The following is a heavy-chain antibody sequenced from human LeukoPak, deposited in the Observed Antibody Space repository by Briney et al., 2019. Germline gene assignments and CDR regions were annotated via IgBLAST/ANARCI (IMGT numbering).Heavy chain of an antibody. Sequence: GGSLRLSCAASGFTFSSYAMHWVRQAPGKGLEWVAVISYDGSNKYYADSVKGRFTISRDNSKNTLYLQMNSLRAEDTAVYYCAGDRGYSYGYGAAAFDIWGQGTMVTVSS. D-gene: IGHD5-18*01. V-gene: IGHV3-30*04. CDR2: ISYDGSNK. J-gene: IGHJ3*02. CDR1: GFTFSSYA. CDR3: AGDRGYSYGYGAAAFDI.